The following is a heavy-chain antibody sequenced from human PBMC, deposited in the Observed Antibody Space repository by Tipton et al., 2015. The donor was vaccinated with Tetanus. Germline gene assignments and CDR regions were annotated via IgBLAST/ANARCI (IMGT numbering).Heavy chain of an antibody. CDR2: ISGHGGSK. CDR3: ARAVRGRDVFDI. J-gene: IGHJ3*02. D-gene: IGHD3-10*01. Sequence: SLRLSCAASGFTFHDYAIHWVRQVTGKGLEWVSAISGHGGSKVYADSVKGRFTISRGNANNSLYVQMDSLRPEDTALYYCARAVRGRDVFDIWGQGTVVIVSS. CDR1: GFTFHDYA. V-gene: IGHV3-9*01.